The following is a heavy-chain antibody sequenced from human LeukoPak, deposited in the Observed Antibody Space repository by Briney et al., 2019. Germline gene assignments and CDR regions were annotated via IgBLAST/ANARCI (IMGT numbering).Heavy chain of an antibody. V-gene: IGHV3-7*03. J-gene: IGHJ4*02. CDR2: IKQDGSEK. D-gene: IGHD3-9*01. CDR1: GFTFSSYW. CDR3: AKDARSGDYDILTGPPDY. Sequence: PGGSLRLSCAASGFTFSSYWMSWVRQAPGKGLEWVANIKQDGSEKYYVESVKGRFTISRDNAKNSLYLQMNSLRAEDTAVYYCAKDARSGDYDILTGPPDYWGQGTLVTVSS.